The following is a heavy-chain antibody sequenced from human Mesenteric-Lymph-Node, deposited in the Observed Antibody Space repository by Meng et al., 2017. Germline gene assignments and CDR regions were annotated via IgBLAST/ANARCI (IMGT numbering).Heavy chain of an antibody. CDR1: GFTFSSYA. CDR2: ISYDGSNK. V-gene: IGHV3-30*04. Sequence: GESLKISCAASGFTFSSYAMHWVRQAPGKGLEWVAVISYDGSNKYYADSVKGRFTISRDNPKNTLYLHMNSLRAEDTAVYYCAKGTITPPGTGWGYYCDYWGRGTLVTVSS. D-gene: IGHD1-1*01. CDR3: AKGTITPPGTGWGYYCDY. J-gene: IGHJ4*02.